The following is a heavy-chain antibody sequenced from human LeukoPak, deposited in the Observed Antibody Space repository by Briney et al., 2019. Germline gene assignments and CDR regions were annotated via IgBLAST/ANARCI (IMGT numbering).Heavy chain of an antibody. J-gene: IGHJ4*02. Sequence: ASVKVPCKASGYTFTGYYIHWVRQAPGQGLEWMGWINPNSGGTNYAQKFQGRVTMTRDTSISTAYMELSRLISDDTAVYCCARDHFDFWSGYSATYFDYWGQGTLVTVSS. CDR1: GYTFTGYY. V-gene: IGHV1-2*02. CDR2: INPNSGGT. D-gene: IGHD3-3*01. CDR3: ARDHFDFWSGYSATYFDY.